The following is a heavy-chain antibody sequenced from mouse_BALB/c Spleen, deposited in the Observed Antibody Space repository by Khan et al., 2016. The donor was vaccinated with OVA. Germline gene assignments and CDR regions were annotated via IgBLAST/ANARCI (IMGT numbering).Heavy chain of an antibody. CDR2: IWGDGST. V-gene: IGHV2-3*01. J-gene: IGHJ3*01. D-gene: IGHD1-1*01. CDR3: ALYYYGRAWFAY. CDR1: GFSLTSYG. Sequence: QEELEVSGPGLVAPSQSLSITCTVSGFSLTSYGVGWVRQPPGKGLEWLGVIWGDGSTNYHSALISRLNINKDNSKSQVFLKLNSLQTDDTATYYCALYYYGRAWFAYWGQGTLVTVSA.